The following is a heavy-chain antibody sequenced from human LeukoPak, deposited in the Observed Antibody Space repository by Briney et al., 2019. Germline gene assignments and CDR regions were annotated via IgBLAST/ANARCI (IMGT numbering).Heavy chain of an antibody. D-gene: IGHD1-26*01. CDR1: GFTFSSYA. J-gene: IGHJ4*02. Sequence: GGSLRLSCAASGFTFSSYAMSWVRQAPGKGLEWVSSISSSSSYIYYADSVKGRFTISRDNAKNSLYLQMNSLRAEDTAVYYCARGESYYPYRGDTYYFDYWGQGTLVTVSS. CDR3: ARGESYYPYRGDTYYFDY. CDR2: ISSSSSYI. V-gene: IGHV3-21*01.